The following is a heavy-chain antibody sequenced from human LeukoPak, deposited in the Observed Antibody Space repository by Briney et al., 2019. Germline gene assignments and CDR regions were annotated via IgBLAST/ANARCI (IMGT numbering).Heavy chain of an antibody. J-gene: IGHJ4*02. V-gene: IGHV3-53*04. CDR1: GFTFSSNY. CDR3: ARGNSWLYYFDY. D-gene: IGHD6-13*01. Sequence: GGSLRLSCAASGFTFSSNYMSWVRQAPGKGLEWVSVIYSGGSTYYADSVKGGFTISRHNSKNTLYLQMNSLRAEDTAVYYCARGNSWLYYFDYWGQGTLVTVSS. CDR2: IYSGGST.